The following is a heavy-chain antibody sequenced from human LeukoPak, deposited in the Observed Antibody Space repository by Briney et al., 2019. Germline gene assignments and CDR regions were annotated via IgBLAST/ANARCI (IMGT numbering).Heavy chain of an antibody. V-gene: IGHV1-46*01. CDR3: ASLEKRGYSYGYVSFDY. J-gene: IGHJ4*02. CDR1: GYTFTSYY. Sequence: ASVKVSCKASGYTFTSYYMHWVRQAPGQGPEWMGIINPSGGSTSYAQKFQGRVTMTRDTSTSTVYMELSSLRSEDTAVYYCASLEKRGYSYGYVSFDYWGQGTLVTVSS. D-gene: IGHD5-18*01. CDR2: INPSGGST.